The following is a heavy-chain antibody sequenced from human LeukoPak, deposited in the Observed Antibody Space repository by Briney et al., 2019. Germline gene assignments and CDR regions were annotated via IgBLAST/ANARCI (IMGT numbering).Heavy chain of an antibody. Sequence: GGSLRLSCAASGFTFSSYWMSWVRQAPGKGLEWVANIKQDGSEKYYVDSVKGRFTISRDNAKNSLYLQMNSLRAEDTAVYYCARDQFSYYDFWSGYYTWAQKTGASFDYWGQGTLVTVSS. J-gene: IGHJ4*02. CDR3: ARDQFSYYDFWSGYYTWAQKTGASFDY. CDR2: IKQDGSEK. V-gene: IGHV3-7*01. CDR1: GFTFSSYW. D-gene: IGHD3-3*01.